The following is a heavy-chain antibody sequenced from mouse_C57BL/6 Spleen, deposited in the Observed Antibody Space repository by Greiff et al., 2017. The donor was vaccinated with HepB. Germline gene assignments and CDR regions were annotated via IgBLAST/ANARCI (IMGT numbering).Heavy chain of an antibody. Sequence: QVQLQQSGAELVRPGASVTLSCKASGYTFTGYEMHWVKQTPVHGLEWIGAIYPGTGGTDYNQKFKGKAILTADKSSSTAYMELRSLTSEDSAVYYCTRYGGAMDYWGQGTSVTVSS. V-gene: IGHV1-15*01. CDR3: TRYGGAMDY. D-gene: IGHD1-1*02. J-gene: IGHJ4*01. CDR2: IYPGTGGT. CDR1: GYTFTGYE.